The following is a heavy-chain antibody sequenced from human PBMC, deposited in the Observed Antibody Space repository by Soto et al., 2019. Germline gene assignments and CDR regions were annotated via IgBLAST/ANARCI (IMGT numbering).Heavy chain of an antibody. J-gene: IGHJ4*02. Sequence: QAQLVQSGAEVKKPGSSVKVSCTASGGTFGNHAISWVRQAPGQGLEWMGGIIPVLGVGDNAQKFQGRVTITADTSTNTAYMELSSLRSEDTVHYYCAREAGYSYGYVFDYWGQGTLVIVSS. V-gene: IGHV1-69*09. CDR2: IIPVLGVG. CDR1: GGTFGNHA. D-gene: IGHD5-18*01. CDR3: AREAGYSYGYVFDY.